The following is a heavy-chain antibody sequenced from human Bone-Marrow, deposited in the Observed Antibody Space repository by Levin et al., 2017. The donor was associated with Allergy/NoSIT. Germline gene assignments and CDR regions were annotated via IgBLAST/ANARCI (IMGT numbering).Heavy chain of an antibody. V-gene: IGHV3-9*01. CDR2: ISSNSGTI. CDR3: AKASNLRGSIAAADY. CDR1: GFSLDGYA. J-gene: IGHJ4*02. D-gene: IGHD6-13*01. Sequence: GGSLRLSCAASGFSLDGYAMHWVRQAPGKGLEWVSGISSNSGTIGYADSVKGRFTISRDNAKNSLYLHMNSLRGEDSALYYCAKASNLRGSIAAADYWGQGTLVTVSS.